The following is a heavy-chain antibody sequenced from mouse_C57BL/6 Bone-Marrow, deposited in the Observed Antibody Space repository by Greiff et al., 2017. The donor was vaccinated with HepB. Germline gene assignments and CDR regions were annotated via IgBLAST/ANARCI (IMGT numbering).Heavy chain of an antibody. CDR2: IDPSDSYT. D-gene: IGHD1-1*01. CDR1: GYTFTSYW. J-gene: IGHJ1*03. CDR3: ARRITTVRGYFDV. V-gene: IGHV1-69*01. Sequence: QVQLQQPGAELVMPGASVKLSCKASGYTFTSYWMPWVKQRPGQGLEWFGEIDPSDSYTNYNQKFKGKSTLTVDKSSSTAYMQLSSLTSEDSAVYYCARRITTVRGYFDVWGTGTTVTVAS.